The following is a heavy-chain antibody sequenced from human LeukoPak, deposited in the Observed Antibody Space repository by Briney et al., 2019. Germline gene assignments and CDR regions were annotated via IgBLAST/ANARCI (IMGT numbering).Heavy chain of an antibody. Sequence: PSETLSLTCAVYGGSFSGYYWSWIRQPPGKGLEWIGETNHNGSTNYNPSLKSRVTISVDTSKNQFSLKLSSVTAADTAVYYCARGPPLVVVPAAMRESDYWGQGTLVTVSS. D-gene: IGHD2-2*01. V-gene: IGHV4-34*01. CDR1: GGSFSGYY. CDR2: TNHNGST. J-gene: IGHJ4*02. CDR3: ARGPPLVVVPAAMRESDY.